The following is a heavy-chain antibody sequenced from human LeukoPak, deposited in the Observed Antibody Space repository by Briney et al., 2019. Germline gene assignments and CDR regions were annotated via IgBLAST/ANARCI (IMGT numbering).Heavy chain of an antibody. CDR3: ARGRSGYGPFDAFDI. J-gene: IGHJ3*02. CDR2: ISGSGVNT. D-gene: IGHD3-22*01. CDR1: GHTFISYS. Sequence: GASLRLSCTASGHTFISYSMSWVRQAAGKGLEWVSAISGSGVNTYYAASVKGRVAASRGNSKNTLYLQMSSLRAEDTAVYYCARGRSGYGPFDAFDIWGQGNWVTVSS. V-gene: IGHV3-23*01.